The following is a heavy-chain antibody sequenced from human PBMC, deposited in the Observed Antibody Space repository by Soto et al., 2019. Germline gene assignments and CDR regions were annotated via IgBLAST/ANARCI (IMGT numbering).Heavy chain of an antibody. J-gene: IGHJ4*02. Sequence: GGSLRLSCAASGLTVSNNYMIWVRQAPGKRLEWVSVLYSDGRTYYADSVKGRFTISRDNSKNSAYLQMNSLKIDDTAVYYCVRVDKQLGTTFFDHWGQGILVTVSS. V-gene: IGHV3-66*01. CDR3: VRVDKQLGTTFFDH. CDR2: LYSDGRT. CDR1: GLTVSNNY. D-gene: IGHD1-1*01.